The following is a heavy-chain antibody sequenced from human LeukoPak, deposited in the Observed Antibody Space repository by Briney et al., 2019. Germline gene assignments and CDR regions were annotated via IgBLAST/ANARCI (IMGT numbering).Heavy chain of an antibody. V-gene: IGHV4-59*01. J-gene: IGHJ4*02. CDR1: GGSISSYY. Sequence: SETLSLTCTVSGGSISSYYWSWIRQPPGKGLQWIGYIYYSGSTNYNPSLKSRVTISVDTSKHQFSLKLSSVTAADTAVYYCAGTTYSSSWYGEYYFDYWGQGTLVPVSS. D-gene: IGHD6-13*01. CDR3: AGTTYSSSWYGEYYFDY. CDR2: IYYSGST.